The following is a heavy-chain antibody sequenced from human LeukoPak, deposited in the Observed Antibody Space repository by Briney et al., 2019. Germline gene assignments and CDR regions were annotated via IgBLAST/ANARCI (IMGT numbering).Heavy chain of an antibody. J-gene: IGHJ4*02. Sequence: SETLSLTCTVSGGSISSYHWSWIRQPPGKGLEWIGYIYYSGSTNYNPSLKSRVTISVDTSKNQFSLKLSSVTAADTAVYYCATQLGILGYFDYWGQGTLVTVSS. CDR1: GGSISSYH. V-gene: IGHV4-59*08. CDR2: IYYSGST. CDR3: ATQLGILGYFDY. D-gene: IGHD7-27*01.